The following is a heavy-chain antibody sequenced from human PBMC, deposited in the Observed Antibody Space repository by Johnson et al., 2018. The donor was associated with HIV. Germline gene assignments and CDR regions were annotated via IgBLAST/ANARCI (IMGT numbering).Heavy chain of an antibody. CDR2: INWNGGST. V-gene: IGHV3-20*04. CDR3: ARDRKYNFWSGYDT. D-gene: IGHD3-3*01. CDR1: GFTFSNAW. Sequence: VQLVESGGGLVKPGGSLRLSCAASGFTFSNAWMSWVRQAPGKGLEWVSGINWNGGSTGYADSVKGRFTISRDNAEDSLYLQMDSLRAEDTALYYCARDRKYNFWSGYDTWGQGTMVTVSS. J-gene: IGHJ3*01.